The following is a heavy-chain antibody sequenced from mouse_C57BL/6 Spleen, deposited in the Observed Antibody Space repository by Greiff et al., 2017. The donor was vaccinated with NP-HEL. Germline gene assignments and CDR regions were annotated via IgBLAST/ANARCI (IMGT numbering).Heavy chain of an antibody. CDR2: IYPSDSET. Sequence: VQLQQSGAELVRPGSSVKLSCKASGYTFTSYWMDWVKQRPGQGLEWIGNIYPSDSETHYNQKFKDKATLTVDKSSSTAYMQLSSLTSEDSAVYYCARGGHSNLDYWGQGTTLTVSS. CDR3: ARGGHSNLDY. V-gene: IGHV1-61*01. D-gene: IGHD2-5*01. CDR1: GYTFTSYW. J-gene: IGHJ2*01.